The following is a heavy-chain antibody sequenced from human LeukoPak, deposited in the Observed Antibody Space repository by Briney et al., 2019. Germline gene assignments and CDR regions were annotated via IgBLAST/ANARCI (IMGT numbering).Heavy chain of an antibody. D-gene: IGHD2-2*02. CDR3: ARENCDSTTCYKTIDY. V-gene: IGHV3-64*01. CDR1: GFTFSIYA. CDR2: ITSHGGNA. Sequence: GRSLSLSCAASGFTFSIYAMHWVRQAPAKGLEYVSAITSHGGNAYYANSVKGRFTISRDNSKNTLYLQMGSLRAEDMAVYYCARENCDSTTCYKTIDYWGQGTLVTVSS. J-gene: IGHJ4*02.